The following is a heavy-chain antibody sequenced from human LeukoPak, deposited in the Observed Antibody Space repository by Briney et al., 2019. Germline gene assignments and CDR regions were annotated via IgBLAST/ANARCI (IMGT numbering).Heavy chain of an antibody. V-gene: IGHV1-69*05. J-gene: IGHJ4*02. D-gene: IGHD5-18*01. CDR1: GGTFSSYA. CDR2: IIPIFGTA. CDR3: ARASDTAMVNFDY. Sequence: PVTVSCTASGGTFSSYAISWVRQAPGQGLEWMGGIIPIFGTANYAQKFQGRVTMTRDTSTSTVYMELSSLRSEDTAVYYCARASDTAMVNFDYWGQGTLVTVSS.